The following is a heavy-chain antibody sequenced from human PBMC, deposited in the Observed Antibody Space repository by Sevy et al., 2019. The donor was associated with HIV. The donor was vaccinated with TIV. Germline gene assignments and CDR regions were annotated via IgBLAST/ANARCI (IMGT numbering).Heavy chain of an antibody. D-gene: IGHD6-19*01. V-gene: IGHV3-9*01. CDR1: GFTFGDHA. CDR3: ARDVSSGHTVHSYDYYYGLDV. J-gene: IGHJ6*02. CDR2: INWNSGII. Sequence: GGSLRLSCVASGFTFGDHAMHWVRQAPGKGLEWVSGINWNSGIIAYADSVKGRFTISRDNVKNSLYLQMNSLRSEDTALYYCARDVSSGHTVHSYDYYYGLDVWGQGTTVTVSS.